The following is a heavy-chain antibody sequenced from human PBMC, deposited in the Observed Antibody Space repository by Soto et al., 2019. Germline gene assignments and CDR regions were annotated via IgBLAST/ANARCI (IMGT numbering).Heavy chain of an antibody. CDR3: ARGRVLRLYYDILTGSGFAFDI. V-gene: IGHV4-34*01. CDR2: INHSGST. CDR1: GGSFSAYH. D-gene: IGHD3-9*01. J-gene: IGHJ3*02. Sequence: PSETLSLTCAVYGGSFSAYHWSWIRQPPGKGLEWIGEINHSGSTNYNPSLKSRVTISVDTSKNQFSLKLSSVTAADTAVYYCARGRVLRLYYDILTGSGFAFDIWGQGTMVTVSS.